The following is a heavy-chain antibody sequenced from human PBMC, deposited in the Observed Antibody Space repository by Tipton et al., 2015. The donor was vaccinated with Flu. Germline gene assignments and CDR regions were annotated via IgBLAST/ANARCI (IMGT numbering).Heavy chain of an antibody. CDR3: ARRGLTTGAPTYYYYYMDV. CDR1: GGSISSSSYY. V-gene: IGHV4-39*07. D-gene: IGHD1-1*01. J-gene: IGHJ6*03. CDR2: IYHSGST. Sequence: TLSLTCTVSGGSISSSSYYWGWIRQPPGKGLEWIGSIYHSGSTYYNPSLKSRVTISVDTSKNQFSLKLSSVTAADTAVYYCARRGLTTGAPTYYYYYMDVWGKGTTVTVSS.